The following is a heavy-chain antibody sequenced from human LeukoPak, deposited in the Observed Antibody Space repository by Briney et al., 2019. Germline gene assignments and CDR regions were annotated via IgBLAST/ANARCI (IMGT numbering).Heavy chain of an antibody. D-gene: IGHD4-11*01. Sequence: GGSLRLSCAASGFTFSSYAMHWVRQAPGKGLEYVSAISSNGGSTYYANSVKGRFTISRDNSKNTLYLQMGSLRAEDMAVYYCAKGKYSNLDYFDYWGQGTLVTVSS. V-gene: IGHV3-64*01. CDR2: ISSNGGST. CDR3: AKGKYSNLDYFDY. J-gene: IGHJ4*02. CDR1: GFTFSSYA.